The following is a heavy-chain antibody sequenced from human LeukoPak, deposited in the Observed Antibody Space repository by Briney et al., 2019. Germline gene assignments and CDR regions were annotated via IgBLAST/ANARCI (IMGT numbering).Heavy chain of an antibody. D-gene: IGHD5-18*01. Sequence: ASVKVSCQPSRYTFPSYGISWVRHAPGQGLEWMGWISAYNGNTNYAQKLQGRVTMTTDTSTSTAYMDLRSLSSDDTAVYYCARVDIAMDFDYWGQGTLVTVSS. V-gene: IGHV1-18*01. CDR2: ISAYNGNT. CDR1: RYTFPSYG. CDR3: ARVDIAMDFDY. J-gene: IGHJ4*02.